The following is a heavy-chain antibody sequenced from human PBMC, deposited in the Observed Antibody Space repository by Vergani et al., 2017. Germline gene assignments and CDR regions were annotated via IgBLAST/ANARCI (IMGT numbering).Heavy chain of an antibody. CDR1: GYTFTGYY. CDR2: INPNSGGT. J-gene: IGHJ3*02. Sequence: QVQLVQSGAEVKKPGASVKVSCKASGYTFTGYYMHWVRQAPGQGLEWMGWINPNSGGTNYAQKFQGRVTMTRDTSISTAYMELSRLRSDDTALYYCARWQYYYDSSGASNAFDIWGQGTMVTVSS. V-gene: IGHV1-2*02. D-gene: IGHD3-22*01. CDR3: ARWQYYYDSSGASNAFDI.